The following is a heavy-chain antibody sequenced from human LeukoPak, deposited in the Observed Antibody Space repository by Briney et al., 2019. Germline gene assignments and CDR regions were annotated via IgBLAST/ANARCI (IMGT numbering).Heavy chain of an antibody. CDR2: ISWNSGGI. D-gene: IGHD4-23*01. V-gene: IGHV3-9*01. CDR1: GFTFDDYA. Sequence: GGSLRLSCAASGFTFDDYAMHWVRQAPGKGLEWVSGISWNSGGIGYADSVKGRFTISRDNAKNSLYLQMNSLRAGDTALYYCVKDSGGSYYFDYWGQGTLVTVSS. J-gene: IGHJ4*02. CDR3: VKDSGGSYYFDY.